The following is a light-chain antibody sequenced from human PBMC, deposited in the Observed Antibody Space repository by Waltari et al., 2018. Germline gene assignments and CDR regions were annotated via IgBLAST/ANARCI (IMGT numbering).Light chain of an antibody. CDR3: SSYTTGSTRYV. CDR2: DVN. V-gene: IGLV2-14*03. CDR1: SSDIGAYNF. Sequence: QSALTQPASVSGSPGQSITISCTGTSSDIGAYNFVSWYQKHPGKAPKGMIYDVNDRPSGVSSRFSGSKSGNTSYLTSPGLQAEHEADYYCSSYTTGSTRYVVGSGTKVTVL. J-gene: IGLJ1*01.